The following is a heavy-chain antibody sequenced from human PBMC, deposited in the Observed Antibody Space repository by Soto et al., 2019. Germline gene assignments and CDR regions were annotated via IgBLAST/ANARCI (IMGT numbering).Heavy chain of an antibody. V-gene: IGHV4-39*07. CDR3: ARLRWEQPWVFDY. J-gene: IGHJ4*02. CDR1: GSSINSSGYY. D-gene: IGHD1-26*01. Sequence: SETLSLTCTVSGSSINSSGYYWGWIRQPPVKGLEWIGEINHSGGTNYNPSLKSRVTISVDTSKNQFSLKLSSVTAADTAVFYCARLRWEQPWVFDYWGQGTLVTVSS. CDR2: INHSGGT.